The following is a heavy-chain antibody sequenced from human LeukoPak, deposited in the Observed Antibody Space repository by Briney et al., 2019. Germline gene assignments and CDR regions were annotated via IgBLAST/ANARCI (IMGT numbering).Heavy chain of an antibody. CDR1: GYTFNKYA. D-gene: IGHD6-6*01. J-gene: IGHJ6*03. V-gene: IGHV7-4-1*02. Sequence: ASVKVSCRASGYTFNKYAMNWVRQAPGQGLEWMGWINTNTGNPTYAQGFTGRFIFSFDTSVSTAYLQISSLKAEDTAIYYCARVGRPFYYYYMDVWGKGTTVTASS. CDR3: ARVGRPFYYYYMDV. CDR2: INTNTGNP.